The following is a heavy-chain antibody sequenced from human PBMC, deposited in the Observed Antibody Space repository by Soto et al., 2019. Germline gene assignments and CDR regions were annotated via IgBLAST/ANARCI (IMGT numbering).Heavy chain of an antibody. CDR3: ARDRGCSGGSCYVAFDI. D-gene: IGHD2-15*01. V-gene: IGHV1-69*13. J-gene: IGHJ3*02. CDR2: IIPIFGTA. Sequence: GASVKVSCKASGGTFSSYAISWVRQAPGQGLEWMGGIIPIFGTANYAQKFQGRVTITADEFTSTAYMELSSLRSEDTAVYYCARDRGCSGGSCYVAFDIWGQGTMVTVSS. CDR1: GGTFSSYA.